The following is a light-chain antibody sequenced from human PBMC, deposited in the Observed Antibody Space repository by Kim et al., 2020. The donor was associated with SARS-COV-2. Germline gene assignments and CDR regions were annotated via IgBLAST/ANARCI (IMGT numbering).Light chain of an antibody. V-gene: IGKV3-11*01. CDR3: QQRTKWLIS. J-gene: IGKJ5*01. Sequence: GETATLSCRASQIVSKSLSWYQQKPGQPPRLLIFDTSSRATGIPARFAGFGSGTDFSLTISSLEPDDFAIYYCQQRTKWLISFGQGTRLEIK. CDR2: DTS. CDR1: QIVSKS.